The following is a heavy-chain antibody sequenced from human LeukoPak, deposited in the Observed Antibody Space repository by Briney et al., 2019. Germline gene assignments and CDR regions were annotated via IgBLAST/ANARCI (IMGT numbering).Heavy chain of an antibody. CDR1: GFTFSSYA. D-gene: IGHD3-10*01. V-gene: IGHV3-9*01. CDR3: AKQIRSEFDY. J-gene: IGHJ4*02. Sequence: PGGSLRLSCAASGFTFSSYAMHWVRQAPGKGLEWVSGISWNSGSIGYADSVKGRFTISRDNAKNSLYLQMNSLRAEDTALYYCAKQIRSEFDYWGQGTLVTVSS. CDR2: ISWNSGSI.